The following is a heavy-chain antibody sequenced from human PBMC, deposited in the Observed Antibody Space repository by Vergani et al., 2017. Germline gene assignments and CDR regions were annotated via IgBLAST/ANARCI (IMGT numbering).Heavy chain of an antibody. CDR2: IYHTGST. J-gene: IGHJ6*03. CDR3: ARGIAVARIWYYMDV. V-gene: IGHV4-4*02. CDR1: GGSISSSNW. Sequence: QVQLQESGPGLVKPSGTLSLTCAVPGGSISSSNWWSWVRQPPGKGLEWIGEIYHTGSTNYNPSLKSRVTISVDKSKNQFSLKLSSVTAADTAVYYCARGIAVARIWYYMDVWGKGTTVTVSS. D-gene: IGHD6-19*01.